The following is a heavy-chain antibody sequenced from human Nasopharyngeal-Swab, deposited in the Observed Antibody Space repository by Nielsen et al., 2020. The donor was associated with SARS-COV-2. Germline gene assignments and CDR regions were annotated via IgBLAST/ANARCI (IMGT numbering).Heavy chain of an antibody. D-gene: IGHD5-12*01. CDR3: AKGYSGYPRNNWFDP. CDR2: ISGSGGST. Sequence: LKISCAASGFTFSSYAMSWVRQAPGKGLEWVSAISGSGGSTYYADSVKGRFTISRDNSKNTLYLQMNSLRAEDTAVYYCAKGYSGYPRNNWFDPWGQGTLVTVSS. V-gene: IGHV3-23*01. J-gene: IGHJ5*02. CDR1: GFTFSSYA.